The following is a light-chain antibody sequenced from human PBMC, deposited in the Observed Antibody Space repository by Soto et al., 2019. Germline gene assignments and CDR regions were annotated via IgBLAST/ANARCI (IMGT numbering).Light chain of an antibody. CDR1: SSDVGGFEY. J-gene: IGLJ2*01. CDR2: DVT. CDR3: AAWDDSLSGVV. V-gene: IGLV2-14*01. Sequence: QSALSQPASVSGSPGQSITISCTGTSSDVGGFEYVSWYQHQPGKAPKLIIYDVTKRPSGVSNRFSGSKSGNTASLTISGIQAEDEGDYYCAAWDDSLSGVVFGGGTKLTVL.